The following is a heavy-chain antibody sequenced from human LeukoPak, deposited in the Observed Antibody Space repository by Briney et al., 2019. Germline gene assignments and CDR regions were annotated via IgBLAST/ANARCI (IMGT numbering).Heavy chain of an antibody. Sequence: SETLSLSCTVSGGPLSAYYWTWIRQPPGKGLEWIGYIYDNGNTNYNPSLKSRVTISVDTSKNQFSLKLSSVTAADTAVYYCATGETGSTLGGYWGQGTLVTVSS. CDR1: GGPLSAYY. CDR3: ATGETGSTLGGY. CDR2: IYDNGNT. D-gene: IGHD1-1*01. J-gene: IGHJ4*02. V-gene: IGHV4-59*03.